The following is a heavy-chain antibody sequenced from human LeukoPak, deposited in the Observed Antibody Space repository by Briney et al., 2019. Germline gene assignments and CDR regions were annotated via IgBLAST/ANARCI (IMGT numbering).Heavy chain of an antibody. D-gene: IGHD1-7*01. CDR3: ARLLELRFDY. Sequence: GASLKISCMCSGCSFTSYWIGWVRQMPGKGLEWMGIIYPGDSDTRYSPSFRGQVTISADKSISTAYLQWSSLKASDTAMYYCARLLELRFDYWGQGTLVTVSS. J-gene: IGHJ4*02. CDR2: IYPGDSDT. CDR1: GCSFTSYW. V-gene: IGHV5-51*01.